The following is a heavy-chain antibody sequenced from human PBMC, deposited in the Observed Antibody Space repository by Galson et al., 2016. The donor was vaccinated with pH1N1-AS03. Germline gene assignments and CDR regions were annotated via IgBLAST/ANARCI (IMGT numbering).Heavy chain of an antibody. V-gene: IGHV3-23*01. J-gene: IGHJ4*02. CDR1: GFTFSTYS. D-gene: IGHD5/OR15-5a*01. CDR3: AKDMKPDGVYDLDY. Sequence: SCAASGFTFSTYSMNWVRQAPGKGLEWVSGIWGNGDSTYYADLVKGRFTISRDNSKNTLYLQMNSLRADDTAVYYCAKDMKPDGVYDLDYWGQGTLVTVSS. CDR2: IWGNGDST.